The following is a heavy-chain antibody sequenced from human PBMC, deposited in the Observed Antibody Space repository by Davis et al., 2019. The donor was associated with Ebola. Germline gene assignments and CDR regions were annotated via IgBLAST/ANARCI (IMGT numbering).Heavy chain of an antibody. CDR1: AGSISSYY. D-gene: IGHD5-24*01. CDR2: IYYSGST. J-gene: IGHJ4*02. V-gene: IGHV4-59*01. Sequence: SQTLSLTCTVSAGSISSYYWSWIRQPPGKGLEWIGYIYYSGSTIYNPSLKSRVTISVDTSKNQFSLEVRSVTAADTAFYYCVRGSDAYKTGYWGQGTLVTVSS. CDR3: VRGSDAYKTGY.